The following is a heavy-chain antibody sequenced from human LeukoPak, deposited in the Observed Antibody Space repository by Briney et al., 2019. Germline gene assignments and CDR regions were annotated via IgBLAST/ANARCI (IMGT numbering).Heavy chain of an antibody. Sequence: ASVKVSCKASGYTFTGYYMHWVRQAPGQGLEWMGWINPSSGGTNYAQKFQGRVTMTRDTSISTAYMELSRLRSDDTAVYYCARVGLCGGDCYYFDYWGQGTLVTVSS. J-gene: IGHJ4*02. D-gene: IGHD2-21*02. CDR3: ARVGLCGGDCYYFDY. CDR1: GYTFTGYY. V-gene: IGHV1-2*02. CDR2: INPSSGGT.